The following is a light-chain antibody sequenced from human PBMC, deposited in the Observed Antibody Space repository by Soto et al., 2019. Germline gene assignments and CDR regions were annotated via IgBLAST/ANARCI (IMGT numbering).Light chain of an antibody. J-gene: IGLJ1*01. V-gene: IGLV2-11*01. CDR1: SSDVGSYKD. CDR2: DVS. Sequence: QSALTQPRSVSGSPGQSVTISCTGTSSDVGSYKDVSWYQHHPGKVPKLMIYDVSERPSGVPDRFSGSKSGNTASLTISGRQAEDEAIYYCCAYADTFYVFGTGTKVTVL. CDR3: CAYADTFYV.